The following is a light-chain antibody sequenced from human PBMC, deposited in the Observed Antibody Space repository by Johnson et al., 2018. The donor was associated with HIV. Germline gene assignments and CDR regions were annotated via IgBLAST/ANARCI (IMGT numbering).Light chain of an antibody. CDR2: DNH. V-gene: IGLV1-51*01. CDR3: GTWDSSLSAGGV. J-gene: IGLJ1*01. CDR1: SSNIGKNY. Sequence: QSVLTQPPSMSAAPGQKVTISCSGSSSNIGKNYVSWYQQLPGTAPKLLIFDNHKRPSGIPDRFSGSKSGTSATLGITGLQTGDEADYYCGTWDSSLSAGGVFGTGTKVTVL.